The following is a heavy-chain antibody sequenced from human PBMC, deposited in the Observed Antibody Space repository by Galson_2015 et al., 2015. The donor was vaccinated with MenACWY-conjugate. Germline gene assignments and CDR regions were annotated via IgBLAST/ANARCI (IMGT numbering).Heavy chain of an antibody. CDR1: IGSISTYH. CDR3: ARGKFYGDFDY. D-gene: IGHD4-17*01. V-gene: IGHV4-59*12. CDR2: ISYNGRT. Sequence: SETLSLTCTVSIGSISTYHWSWIRQPPGKGLEWIGYISYNGRTNYNPSLDSRVTISLDTSKSQFSLKLTSVSPADTAVYYCARGKFYGDFDYWGQGTLVAVSS. J-gene: IGHJ4*02.